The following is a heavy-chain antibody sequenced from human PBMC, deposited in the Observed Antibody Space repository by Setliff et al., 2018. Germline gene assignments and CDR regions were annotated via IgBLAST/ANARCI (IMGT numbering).Heavy chain of an antibody. J-gene: IGHJ4*02. V-gene: IGHV1-69*13. CDR1: GGGFSTYA. Sequence: SVKVSCKASGGGFSTYAISWARQAPGQGLEWMGVIIPIFGTTNNAQKFQGRVTITADESTGIIYMELTSLRSDDTAVYYCARHPPPPNYFDIGALDSWGQGTLVTVSS. CDR2: IIPIFGTT. CDR3: ARHPPPPNYFDIGALDS. D-gene: IGHD3-22*01.